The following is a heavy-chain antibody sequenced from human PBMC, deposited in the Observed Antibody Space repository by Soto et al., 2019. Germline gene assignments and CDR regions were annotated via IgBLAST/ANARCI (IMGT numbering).Heavy chain of an antibody. V-gene: IGHV1-2*04. Sequence: GASVKVSCKASGYTFTDYYMHWVRQAPGQGLEWMGWINPNSGGTNYAQKFQGWVTMTRDTSISTAYMELSRLKSDDTAIYYCARGREWGATTNFDYWGQGALVTVSS. CDR2: INPNSGGT. CDR1: GYTFTDYY. J-gene: IGHJ4*02. D-gene: IGHD5-12*01. CDR3: ARGREWGATTNFDY.